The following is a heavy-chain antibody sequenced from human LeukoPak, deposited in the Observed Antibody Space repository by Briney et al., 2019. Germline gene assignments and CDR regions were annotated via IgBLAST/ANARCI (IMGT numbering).Heavy chain of an antibody. CDR3: ATDLFGWEPHYFYF. CDR2: ISGSSSYI. Sequence: PGGSLRLSCAASGFTFSTYNMNWVRQAPGKGLEWVSSISGSSSYIYYADSVKGRFSISRDNAKNSLYLQMNSLRAEDTAVYYCATDLFGWEPHYFYFCCQGTGVTVSS. D-gene: IGHD1-14*01. V-gene: IGHV3-21*01. J-gene: IGHJ4*02. CDR1: GFTFSTYN.